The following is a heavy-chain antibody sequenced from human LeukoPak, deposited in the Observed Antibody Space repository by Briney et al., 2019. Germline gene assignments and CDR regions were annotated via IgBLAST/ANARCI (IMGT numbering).Heavy chain of an antibody. J-gene: IGHJ4*02. CDR3: AKGYSSGWYAFDS. CDR1: GFTFSRYP. Sequence: PGGSLRLSCAASGFTFSRYPMSWVRQAPGKGLEWVSTLSSGGGGTYYADSVRGRFTISRDDSKNTLYLEMFSLTAEDTARYYCAKGYSSGWYAFDSWGQGTLVTVSS. CDR2: LSSGGGGT. D-gene: IGHD6-19*01. V-gene: IGHV3-23*01.